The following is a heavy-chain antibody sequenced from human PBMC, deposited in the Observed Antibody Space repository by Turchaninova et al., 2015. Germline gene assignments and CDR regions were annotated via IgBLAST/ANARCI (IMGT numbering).Heavy chain of an antibody. J-gene: IGHJ3*02. CDR3: ARESVSYAFHI. D-gene: IGHD3-3*01. CDR2: INPSGVNT. CDR1: GYTFTSYF. Sequence: ASVKVSCKASGYTFTSYFLHWVRQAPGQGLEWMGIINPSGVNTTYAQKCQGRVTMTRDTSTSTVYLELSSLRSEDTAVYYCARESVSYAFHIWGQGTMVTVSS. V-gene: IGHV1-46*01.